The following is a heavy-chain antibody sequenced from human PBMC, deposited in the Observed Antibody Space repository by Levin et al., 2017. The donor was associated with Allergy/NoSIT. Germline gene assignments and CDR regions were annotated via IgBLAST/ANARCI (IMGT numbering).Heavy chain of an antibody. CDR3: ATLVDYGDYGERNNWFDP. V-gene: IGHV4-59*01. CDR2: IYYSGST. J-gene: IGHJ5*02. CDR1: GGSISSYY. Sequence: SSETLSLTCTVSGGSISSYYWSWIRQPPGKGLEWIGYIYYSGSTNYNPSLKSRVTISVDTSKNQFSLKLSSVTAADTAVYYCATLVDYGDYGERNNWFDPWGQGTLVTVSS. D-gene: IGHD4-17*01.